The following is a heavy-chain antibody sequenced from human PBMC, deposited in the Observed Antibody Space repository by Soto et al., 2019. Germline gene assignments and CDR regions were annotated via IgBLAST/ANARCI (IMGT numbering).Heavy chain of an antibody. V-gene: IGHV4-31*03. D-gene: IGHD5-12*01. CDR1: GGSISGGGYY. CDR2: IYYSGST. Sequence: QVQLQESGPGLVKPSQTLSLTCTVSGGSISGGGYYWNWIRQHPGKGLEWIGYIYYSGSTYYNPSLKSRVTISVDTSKNQFALKLSSVTAADTAIYYCARGYSGYDLYWGQGTLVTVSS. J-gene: IGHJ4*02. CDR3: ARGYSGYDLY.